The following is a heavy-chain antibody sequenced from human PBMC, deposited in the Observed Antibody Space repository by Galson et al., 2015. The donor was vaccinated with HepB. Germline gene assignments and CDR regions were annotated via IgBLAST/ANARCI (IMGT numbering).Heavy chain of an antibody. D-gene: IGHD1-26*01. CDR1: GYTFTGYY. Sequence: SVKVSCKASGYTFTGYYMHWVRQAPGQGLEWMGWINPNSGGTNYAQKFQGWVTMTRDTSISTAYMELSRLRSDDTAVYYCAREEVSYSGSYEKLGDAFGIWGQGTMVTVSS. V-gene: IGHV1-2*04. CDR2: INPNSGGT. CDR3: AREEVSYSGSYEKLGDAFGI. J-gene: IGHJ3*02.